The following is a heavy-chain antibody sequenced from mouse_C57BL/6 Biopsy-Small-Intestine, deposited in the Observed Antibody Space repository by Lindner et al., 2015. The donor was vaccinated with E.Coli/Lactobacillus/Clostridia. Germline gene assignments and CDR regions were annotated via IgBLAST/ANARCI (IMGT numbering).Heavy chain of an antibody. CDR3: ARSGDYYARFFDY. CDR1: GYAFSSYW. V-gene: IGHV1-80*01. J-gene: IGHJ2*01. CDR2: IYPGDGDT. Sequence: VQLQESGAELVKPGASVKISCKASGYAFSSYWMNWVKQRPGKGLEWIGQIYPGDGDTNYNGKFKGKATLTADKSSSTAYMQLSSLTSEDSAVYFCARSGDYYARFFDYWGQGTTLTVSS. D-gene: IGHD1-1*01.